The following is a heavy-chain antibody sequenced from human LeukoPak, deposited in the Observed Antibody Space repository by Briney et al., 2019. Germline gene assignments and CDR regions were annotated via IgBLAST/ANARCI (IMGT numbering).Heavy chain of an antibody. CDR2: ISAYNGNT. CDR1: GYTFTSYG. Sequence: ASVKVSCKASGYTFTSYGISWVRQAPGQGLEWMGWISAYNGNTNYAQKFQGRVTITADKSTSTAYMELSSLRSEDTAVYYCARILDGSGSYEDYWGQGTLVTVSS. J-gene: IGHJ4*02. V-gene: IGHV1-18*01. CDR3: ARILDGSGSYEDY. D-gene: IGHD3-10*01.